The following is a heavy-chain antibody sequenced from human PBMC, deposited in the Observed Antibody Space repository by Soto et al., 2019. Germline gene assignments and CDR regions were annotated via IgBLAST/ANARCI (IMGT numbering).Heavy chain of an antibody. CDR3: AKDKKLGNDAFDI. V-gene: IGHV3-23*01. Sequence: GGSLRLSCAASGFTFSSYAMSWVRQAPGKGLEWVSAISGSGGSTYYADSVKGRFTISRDNSKNTLYLQMNSRRAEDTAVYYGAKDKKLGNDAFDIWGQGTMVTVSS. J-gene: IGHJ3*02. D-gene: IGHD7-27*01. CDR2: ISGSGGST. CDR1: GFTFSSYA.